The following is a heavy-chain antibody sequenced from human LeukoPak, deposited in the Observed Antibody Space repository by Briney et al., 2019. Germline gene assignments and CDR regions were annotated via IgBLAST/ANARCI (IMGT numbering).Heavy chain of an antibody. CDR3: ARPGSATVTDY. CDR2: INSDGSST. Sequence: QTGGSLRLSCAASGFTFSSYWMHWVRQAPGKGLVWVSRINSDGSSTSYADSVKGRFTISRDNAKNTLYLQMNSLRAEDTAVYYCARPGSATVTDYWGQGTLVTVSS. CDR1: GFTFSSYW. V-gene: IGHV3-74*01. J-gene: IGHJ4*02. D-gene: IGHD4-11*01.